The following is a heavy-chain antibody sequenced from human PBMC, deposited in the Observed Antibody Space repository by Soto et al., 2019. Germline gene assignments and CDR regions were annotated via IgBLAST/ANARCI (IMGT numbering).Heavy chain of an antibody. CDR2: IYWTDDK. J-gene: IGHJ4*02. Sequence: QITLKESGPTLVTPKQTLTLTCTFSGFSFSTNGVSVRWICQPPGKALAWLALIYWTDDKHYSPSLKSRLNITKDASQTLVVFTMTNMAPVDTASYYCSQSRAWYDGGGYFEYWGQGSLVTVSS. V-gene: IGHV2-5*01. D-gene: IGHD6-19*01. CDR1: GFSFSTNGVS. CDR3: SQSRAWYDGGGYFEY.